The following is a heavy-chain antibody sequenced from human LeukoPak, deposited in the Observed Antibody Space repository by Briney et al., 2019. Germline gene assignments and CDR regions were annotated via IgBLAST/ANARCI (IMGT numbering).Heavy chain of an antibody. CDR2: IYYSGST. V-gene: IGHV4-39*01. CDR3: ARHVGGSGSYYLVGGYFDY. CDR1: GGSISSSSYY. Sequence: PSETLSLTCTVSGGSISSSSYYWGWIRQPPGKGLEWIGSIYYSGSTYYNPSLKSRVTISVDTSKNQFSLKLSSVTAADTAVYYCARHVGGSGSYYLVGGYFDYWGQGTLVTVSS. J-gene: IGHJ4*02. D-gene: IGHD3-10*01.